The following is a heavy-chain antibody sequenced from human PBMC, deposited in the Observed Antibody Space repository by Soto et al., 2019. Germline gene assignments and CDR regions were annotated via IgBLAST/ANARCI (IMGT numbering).Heavy chain of an antibody. J-gene: IGHJ4*02. CDR2: ISSSGSTI. Sequence: AVRISCEGCGFTDSNYCRRWIHQAPGKGLEWVSYISSSGSTIYYADSVKGRFTISRDNAKNSLYLQMNSLRAEDTAVYYCARELDSSGWIDYWGQGTLVLVFS. D-gene: IGHD6-19*01. V-gene: IGHV3-11*01. CDR1: GFTDSNYC. CDR3: ARELDSSGWIDY.